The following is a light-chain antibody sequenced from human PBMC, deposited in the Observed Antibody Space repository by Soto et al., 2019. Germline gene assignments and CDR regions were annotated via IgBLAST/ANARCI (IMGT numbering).Light chain of an antibody. CDR3: QKYNSAPLT. J-gene: IGKJ4*01. CDR1: QAISNS. CDR2: AAS. Sequence: DIQVTQSPSSLSASVGDRVTITCRASQAISNSLAWYQQKPGKVPKLLIYAASTLRSGVPSRFSGSGSGTEFTLTISGLQPEDVAGYYCQKYNSAPLTFGGGT. V-gene: IGKV1-27*01.